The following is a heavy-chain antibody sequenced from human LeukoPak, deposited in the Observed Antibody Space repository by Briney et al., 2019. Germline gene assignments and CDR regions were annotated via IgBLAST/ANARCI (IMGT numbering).Heavy chain of an antibody. CDR1: GFSFSVAW. V-gene: IGHV3-15*01. J-gene: IGHJ4*02. CDR3: TTAVVDYFDY. Sequence: GGSLRLSCAASGFSFSVAWMSWVRQAPGKGLEWVCRIKSNSDGGTSDYAAPVKGRFTISRDDSKNTLYLQMNSLKTEDTAVYYCTTAVVDYFDYWGQGTLVTVSS. D-gene: IGHD4-23*01. CDR2: IKSNSDGGTS.